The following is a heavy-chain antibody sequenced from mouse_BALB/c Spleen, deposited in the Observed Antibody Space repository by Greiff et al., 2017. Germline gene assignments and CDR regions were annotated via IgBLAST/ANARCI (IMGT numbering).Heavy chain of an antibody. Sequence: EVQVVESGGGLVQPGGSLKLSCAASGFTFSSYGMSWVRQTPDKRLGLVATINSNGGSTYYPDSVKGRFTISRDNAKNTLYLQMSSLKSEDTAMYYCASLLLRYWYFDVWGAGTTVTVSS. CDR2: INSNGGST. CDR3: ASLLLRYWYFDV. CDR1: GFTFSSYG. J-gene: IGHJ1*01. V-gene: IGHV5-6-3*01. D-gene: IGHD1-1*01.